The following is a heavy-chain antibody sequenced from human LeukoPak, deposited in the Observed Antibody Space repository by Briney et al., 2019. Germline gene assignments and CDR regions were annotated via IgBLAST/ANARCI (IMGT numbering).Heavy chain of an antibody. CDR2: ISGSGGST. CDR3: AKAGYSGYDGGDYLDY. CDR1: GFTFSSYA. V-gene: IGHV3-23*01. J-gene: IGHJ4*02. Sequence: GGSLRLSCAASGFTFSSYAMSWVRQAPGKGLEWVSAISGSGGSTYYADSVKGRFTISRDNSKNTLYLQMNSLKAEDTAVYYCAKAGYSGYDGGDYLDYWGQGTLVTVSS. D-gene: IGHD5-12*01.